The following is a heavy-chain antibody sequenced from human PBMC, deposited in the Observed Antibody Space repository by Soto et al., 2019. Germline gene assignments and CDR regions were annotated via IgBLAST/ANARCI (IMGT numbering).Heavy chain of an antibody. CDR2: ISSSSSYI. J-gene: IGHJ4*02. D-gene: IGHD6-13*01. CDR1: GFTFSSYS. V-gene: IGHV3-21*01. CDR3: ARDTTAAACSDHVDY. Sequence: PGGSLRLSCAASGFTFSSYSMNWVRQAPGKGLEWVSSISSSSSYIYYADSVKGRFTISRDNAKNPLYLQMNSLRAEDTAVYYCARDTTAAACSDHVDYWGQGTLVTVSS.